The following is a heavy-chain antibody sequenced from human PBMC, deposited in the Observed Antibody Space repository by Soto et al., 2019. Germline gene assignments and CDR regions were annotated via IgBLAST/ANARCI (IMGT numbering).Heavy chain of an antibody. CDR2: IIPILGIA. CDR1: GGTFSSYT. CDR3: ARGSIAVGGPPDC. Sequence: QVQLVQSGAEVKKPGSSVKVSCKASGGTFSSYTISWVRQAPGQGLEWMGRIIPILGIANYAQKFQGRVTITADKSTSTAYMELSSLRSEDTAVYYCARGSIAVGGPPDCWGEGALVTVSS. J-gene: IGHJ4*02. D-gene: IGHD6-19*01. V-gene: IGHV1-69*02.